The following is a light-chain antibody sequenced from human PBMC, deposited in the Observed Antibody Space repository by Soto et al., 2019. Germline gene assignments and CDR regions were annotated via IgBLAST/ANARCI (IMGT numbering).Light chain of an antibody. V-gene: IGKV3-20*01. J-gene: IGKJ1*01. CDR2: GAS. CDR1: QSVSSSY. Sequence: EIVLTQSPDTLSLSPGERATLSCRASQSVSSSYLAWYQQKPGQAPRLLIHGASSRATGIPDRFSGSGSGTYFTLTISRLEPEDFAVYYCKQYGGSPTWTFGQGTKVEIK. CDR3: KQYGGSPTWT.